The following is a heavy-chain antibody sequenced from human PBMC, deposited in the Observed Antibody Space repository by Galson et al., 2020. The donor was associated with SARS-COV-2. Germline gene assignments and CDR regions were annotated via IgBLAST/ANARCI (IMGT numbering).Heavy chain of an antibody. Sequence: GGSLRLSCAASGFTFSTSMINWVRQAPGKGLERVSYISSSGDSIYYADSVKGRFTISRDNAENSLFLQMNSLRAEDTAVYYCARDLWDDSYGTDLDYWGQGTLVTVSS. CDR2: ISSSGDSI. CDR1: GFTFSTSM. J-gene: IGHJ4*02. CDR3: ARDLWDDSYGTDLDY. D-gene: IGHD5-18*01. V-gene: IGHV3-48*01.